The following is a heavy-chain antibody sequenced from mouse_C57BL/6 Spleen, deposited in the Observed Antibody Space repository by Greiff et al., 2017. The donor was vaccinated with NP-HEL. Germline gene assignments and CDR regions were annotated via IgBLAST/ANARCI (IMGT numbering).Heavy chain of an antibody. CDR3: AKRGGDYYAMDY. CDR1: GYTFTSYW. J-gene: IGHJ4*01. CDR2: IYPGSGST. V-gene: IGHV1-55*01. Sequence: QVQLQQPGAELVKPGASVKMSCKASGYTFTSYWITWVKQRPGQGLEWIGDIYPGSGSTNYNEKFKSKATLTVDTSSSTAYMQLSILTSEDAAVYYWAKRGGDYYAMDYWGQGTSVTVAS. D-gene: IGHD3-3*01.